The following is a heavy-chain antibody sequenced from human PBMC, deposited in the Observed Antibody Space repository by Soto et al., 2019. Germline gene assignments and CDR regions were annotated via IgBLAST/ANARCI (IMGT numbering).Heavy chain of an antibody. Sequence: EVQLVESGGGLVKPGGSLRLSCAASGFTFSTYHMNWVRQAPGQGLEWVASISSTSVYMYYANSLKGRFTISRANAKSSRYRQVNSLRAEDTAVYYCARGWLRDPWMYWGQGTLVTVSS. CDR1: GFTFSTYH. CDR2: ISSTSVYM. CDR3: ARGWLRDPWMY. D-gene: IGHD5-12*01. J-gene: IGHJ4*02. V-gene: IGHV3-21*01.